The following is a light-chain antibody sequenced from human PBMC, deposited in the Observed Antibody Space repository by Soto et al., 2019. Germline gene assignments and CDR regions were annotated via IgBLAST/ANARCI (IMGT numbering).Light chain of an antibody. CDR1: QSVLYSSNNKNY. V-gene: IGKV4-1*01. CDR3: QQYYSASGST. J-gene: IGKJ2*01. CDR2: WAS. Sequence: DIVVTQSPDSLAVSLGERATIHCKASQSVLYSSNNKNYLAWYQQKPGEPPKLLFYWASTRESGVPDRFSGSGSGTDFTLPISSLQAEDVAVYYCQQYYSASGSTFGQGTKLEIK.